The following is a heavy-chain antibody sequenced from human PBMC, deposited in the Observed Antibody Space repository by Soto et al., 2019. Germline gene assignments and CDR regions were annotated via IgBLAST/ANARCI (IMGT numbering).Heavy chain of an antibody. CDR2: ISAYNGNT. CDR1: GYTFTSYG. J-gene: IGHJ6*02. CDR3: ASSVINPTVYYGMDV. Sequence: QVQLVQSGAEVKKPGASVKVSCKASGYTFTSYGISWVRQAPGQGLEWMGWISAYNGNTNYAQKLQGRVTMTTDTSTSTANMELRSLRSDDTAVYYCASSVINPTVYYGMDVWGQGTTVTVSS. V-gene: IGHV1-18*01. D-gene: IGHD1-1*01.